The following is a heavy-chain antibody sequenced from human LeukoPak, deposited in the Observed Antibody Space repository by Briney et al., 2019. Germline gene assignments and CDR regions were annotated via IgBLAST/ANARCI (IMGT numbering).Heavy chain of an antibody. CDR2: ISSGGETI. J-gene: IGHJ4*02. CDR3: ARDGYYYGSGSYYKVDFDY. D-gene: IGHD3-10*01. V-gene: IGHV3-48*01. Sequence: GGSLRLSCIASGVTISGDSMNWVRQAPGMGLEWLSYISSGGETIYYADSVMGRVTIFRDNAKNSLYLQMNSLRAEDTAVYYCARDGYYYGSGSYYKVDFDYWGQGTLVTVSS. CDR1: GVTISGDS.